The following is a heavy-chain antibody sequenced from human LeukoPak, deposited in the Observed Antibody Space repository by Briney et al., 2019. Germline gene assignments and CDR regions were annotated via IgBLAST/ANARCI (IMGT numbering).Heavy chain of an antibody. V-gene: IGHV3-21*01. D-gene: IGHD3-16*01. CDR2: ISSSSSYI. J-gene: IGHJ6*02. CDR3: ARDWGYYYYYGMDV. CDR1: GFTFSSYS. Sequence: GGSLRLSCAASGFTFSSYSMKWVRPAPGKGLEWVSSISSSSSYIYYADSVKGRFTISRDNAKNSLCLQMNSLRAEDTAVYYCARDWGYYYYYGMDVWAKGPRSPSP.